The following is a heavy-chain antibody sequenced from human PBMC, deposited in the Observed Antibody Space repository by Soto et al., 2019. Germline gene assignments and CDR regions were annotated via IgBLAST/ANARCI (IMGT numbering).Heavy chain of an antibody. D-gene: IGHD3-22*01. CDR1: GFTFSTYG. CDR3: AKDQAIADAFDI. J-gene: IGHJ3*02. Sequence: QVQLVESGGGVVQPGRSLRLSCAASGFTFSTYGMHWVRQAPGKGLEWVAIISYDGSNKYYADSVKGRFTISRDNSKNTLYLQMNSVRAEDTAVYYCAKDQAIADAFDIWGQGTMVTVSS. V-gene: IGHV3-30*18. CDR2: ISYDGSNK.